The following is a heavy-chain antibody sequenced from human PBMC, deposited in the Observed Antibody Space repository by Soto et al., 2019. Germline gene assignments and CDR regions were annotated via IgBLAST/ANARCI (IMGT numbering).Heavy chain of an antibody. CDR3: AIWSGYYTQGYHYGMDV. V-gene: IGHV1-69*13. Sequence: APVKGSSKAPRYTFTDDGFSWGRQAPGQGLEWMGGIIPIFGTANYAQKFQGRVTITADESTSTAYMELSSLRSEDTAVYYCAIWSGYYTQGYHYGMDVWGEGTTVTVSS. D-gene: IGHD3-3*01. CDR1: RYTFTDDG. CDR2: IIPIFGTA. J-gene: IGHJ6*04.